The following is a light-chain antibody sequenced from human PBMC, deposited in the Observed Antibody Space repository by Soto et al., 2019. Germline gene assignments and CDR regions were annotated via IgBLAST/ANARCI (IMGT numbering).Light chain of an antibody. Sequence: QLVLTQSPSASASLGASVKLTCTLSSGHSNYVIAWHQQQPEKGPRYLMKLNSDGSHSKGDGIPDRFSGSSSGAERYLTISSIQSEDEADYYCQTWDTGIRVFGGGTKLTVL. CDR2: LNSDGSH. V-gene: IGLV4-69*01. J-gene: IGLJ2*01. CDR3: QTWDTGIRV. CDR1: SGHSNYV.